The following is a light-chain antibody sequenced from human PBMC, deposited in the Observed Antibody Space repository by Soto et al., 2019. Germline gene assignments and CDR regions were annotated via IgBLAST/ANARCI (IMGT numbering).Light chain of an antibody. Sequence: DIQMTQSPSTLSASVGDRVTITFRASQSISSWLAWYQQKPGKAPKLLIYDASSLESGVQSRYSGSESGTEFTLTISRLQADDFATYYCHHYNSYPYPLGTGTK. V-gene: IGKV1-5*01. CDR1: QSISSW. J-gene: IGKJ2*01. CDR3: HHYNSYPYP. CDR2: DAS.